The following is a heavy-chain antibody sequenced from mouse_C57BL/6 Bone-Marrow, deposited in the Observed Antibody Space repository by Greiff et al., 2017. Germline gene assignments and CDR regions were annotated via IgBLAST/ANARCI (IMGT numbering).Heavy chain of an antibody. Sequence: EVMLVESGGGLVQPGGSLKLSCAASGFTFSDYYMYWVRQTPEKRLEWVAYISNGGGSTYYPDTVKGRFTISRDNAKNTLYLQMSRLKSEDTAMYYCARPANWAFFAYWGQGTLVTVSA. CDR1: GFTFSDYY. CDR3: ARPANWAFFAY. V-gene: IGHV5-12*01. J-gene: IGHJ3*01. D-gene: IGHD4-1*01. CDR2: ISNGGGST.